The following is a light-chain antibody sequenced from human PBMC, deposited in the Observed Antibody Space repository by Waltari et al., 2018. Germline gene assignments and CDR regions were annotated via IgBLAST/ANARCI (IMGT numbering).Light chain of an antibody. V-gene: IGKV1-39*01. CDR1: QSVNSN. CDR2: AAS. J-gene: IGKJ5*01. CDR3: QQSYSNIVT. Sequence: TCRASQSVNSNLNWYQQKPGKAPRLLIYAASSLHSGVPSRFTGSGSGTDFTLTISSLQPEDFATYYCQQSYSNIVTFGQGTRLEIK.